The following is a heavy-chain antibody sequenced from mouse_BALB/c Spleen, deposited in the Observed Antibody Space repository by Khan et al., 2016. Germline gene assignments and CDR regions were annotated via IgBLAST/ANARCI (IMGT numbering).Heavy chain of an antibody. J-gene: IGHJ2*01. CDR1: GYTFTNYG. CDR3: AREPLALDY. Sequence: QIQLVQSGPELKKPGETVKISCKASGYTFTNYGMNWVKQAPGKGLKWMGWINTYNGEPTYADDFKGRFAFSLETSASTAYLQINNLKSEDTATYFCAREPLALDYWGQGTTLTVSS. CDR2: INTYNGEP. V-gene: IGHV9-3-1*01.